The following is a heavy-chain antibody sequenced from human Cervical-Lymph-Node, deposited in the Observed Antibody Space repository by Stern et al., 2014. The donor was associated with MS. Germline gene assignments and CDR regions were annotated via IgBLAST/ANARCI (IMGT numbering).Heavy chain of an antibody. V-gene: IGHV1-69*09. CDR1: GDTFSSYT. CDR2: ITPILGIA. J-gene: IGHJ6*02. D-gene: IGHD2-15*01. Sequence: QVQLVQSGTEVKKPGSSVKVSCKASGDTFSSYTFSWVRQAPGQGLEWMGRITPILGIANYPQKFQGRVTITADKSTNTAHMELSSLRSEDTAVYYCARSHQDRNYYYGLDVWGQGTTVTVSS. CDR3: ARSHQDRNYYYGLDV.